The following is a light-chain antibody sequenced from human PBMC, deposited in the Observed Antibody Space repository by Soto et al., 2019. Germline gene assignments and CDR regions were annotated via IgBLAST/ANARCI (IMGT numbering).Light chain of an antibody. CDR3: QQSYSTPPT. V-gene: IGKV1-5*01. Sequence: DSQMTQSPSTLSASLGDRVIITGRASQSISSWLAWYQQKPGKAPKLLIYDASSLESGVPSRFSGSGSGTEFTLTISSLQPEDFATYYCQQSYSTPPTFGQGTKVDIK. CDR2: DAS. J-gene: IGKJ1*01. CDR1: QSISSW.